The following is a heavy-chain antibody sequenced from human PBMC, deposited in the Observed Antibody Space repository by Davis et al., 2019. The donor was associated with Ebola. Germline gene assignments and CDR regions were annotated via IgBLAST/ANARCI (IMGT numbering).Heavy chain of an antibody. Sequence: GESLKISCAASGFNFSSYTMSWVRQAPGKGLEWVSAISSSSSYIYYADSVKGRFTISRDNAKNSLYLQINSLRAEDTAVYYCASSSIAARPGYYYGMGVWGQGSTVTVSS. V-gene: IGHV3-21*01. CDR3: ASSSIAARPGYYYGMGV. D-gene: IGHD6-6*01. CDR1: GFNFSSYT. CDR2: ISSSSSYI. J-gene: IGHJ6*02.